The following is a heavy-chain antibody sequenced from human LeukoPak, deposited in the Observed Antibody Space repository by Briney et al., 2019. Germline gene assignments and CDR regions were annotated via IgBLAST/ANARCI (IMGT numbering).Heavy chain of an antibody. CDR1: GYTFTGYY. CDR2: INPNSAGT. D-gene: IGHD5-24*01. Sequence: ASVKVSCKASGYTFTGYYMHWVRQAPGQGLEWVGLINPNSAGTNYAQKFQGRVTMTRDTSISTAYMELSRLRSDDTAVYYCARAQEERWLQLEGYYYGMDVWGQGTTVTVSS. CDR3: ARAQEERWLQLEGYYYGMDV. J-gene: IGHJ6*02. V-gene: IGHV1-2*06.